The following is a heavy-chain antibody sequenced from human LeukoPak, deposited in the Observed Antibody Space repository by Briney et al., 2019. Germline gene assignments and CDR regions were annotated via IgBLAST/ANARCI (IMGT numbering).Heavy chain of an antibody. Sequence: GASVKVSCKASGYTFTSYYMHWVRQAPGQGLEWMGIINPSGGSTSYAQKFQGRVTMTRDTSTSTVYMELSSLRSEDTAVYYCATAPWNAENYYGSGSYSTRFDYWGQGTLVTVSS. CDR1: GYTFTSYY. CDR3: ATAPWNAENYYGSGSYSTRFDY. CDR2: INPSGGST. J-gene: IGHJ4*02. D-gene: IGHD3-10*01. V-gene: IGHV1-46*01.